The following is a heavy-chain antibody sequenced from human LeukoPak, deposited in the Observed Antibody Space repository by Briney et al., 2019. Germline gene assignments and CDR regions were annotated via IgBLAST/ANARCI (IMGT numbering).Heavy chain of an antibody. V-gene: IGHV3-15*01. CDR3: AKDEERITIFGVAPNWFDP. J-gene: IGHJ5*02. CDR2: IKSKTDGGTT. CDR1: GFTFSNAW. D-gene: IGHD3-3*01. Sequence: GGSLRLSCAASGFTFSNAWMSWVRQAPGKGLEWVGRIKSKTDGGTTDYAAPVKGRFTISRDDSKNTLYLQMNSLRAEDTAVYYCAKDEERITIFGVAPNWFDPWGQGTLVTVSS.